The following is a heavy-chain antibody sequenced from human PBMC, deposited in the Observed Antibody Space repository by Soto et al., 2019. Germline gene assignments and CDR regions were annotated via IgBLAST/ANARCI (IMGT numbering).Heavy chain of an antibody. Sequence: QVQLVQSGAEVKKPGASVKVSCKASGYTFTSYGISWVRQAPGQGLGWMGWISAYNGNTEYAQKLQVRVTMTTYTSTSRAYMVLRRLRSEDTALYYCARDLAVALSDSLGQGTLVTVSS. V-gene: IGHV1-18*01. CDR3: ARDLAVALSDS. CDR2: ISAYNGNT. D-gene: IGHD6-19*01. J-gene: IGHJ4*02. CDR1: GYTFTSYG.